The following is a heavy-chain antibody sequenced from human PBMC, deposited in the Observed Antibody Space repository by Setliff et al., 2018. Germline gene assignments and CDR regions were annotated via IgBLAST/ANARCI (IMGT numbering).Heavy chain of an antibody. D-gene: IGHD3-10*01. Sequence: ASVKVSCKASGYTFEYFGISWVRQAPGQGPEWMGWISGHNGKTNIAQKFQGRLTMTTDTTTAYMELWSLTSDDTAIYFCAKEPALSLTESIRRSYYDYALDVWGQGTTVTVSS. J-gene: IGHJ6*02. V-gene: IGHV1-18*01. CDR2: ISGHNGKT. CDR3: AKEPALSLTESIRRSYYDYALDV. CDR1: GYTFEYFG.